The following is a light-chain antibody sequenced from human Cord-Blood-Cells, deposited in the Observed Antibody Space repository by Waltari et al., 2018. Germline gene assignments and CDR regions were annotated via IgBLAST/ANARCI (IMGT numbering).Light chain of an antibody. CDR2: EGS. CDR1: SSDVGSYNL. J-gene: IGLJ1*01. CDR3: CSYAGSSTYV. Sequence: QSALTQPASVSGSPGQSITISCTGTSSDVGSYNLVSWYQQQPGKAPKLMIYEGSKRPSGVSNRFAGPKSGNTASLTISGLQAEDEADYYCCSYAGSSTYVFGTGTKVTVL. V-gene: IGLV2-23*01.